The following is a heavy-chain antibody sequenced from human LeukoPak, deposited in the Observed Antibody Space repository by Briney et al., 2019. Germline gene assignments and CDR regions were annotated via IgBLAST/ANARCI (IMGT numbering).Heavy chain of an antibody. J-gene: IGHJ4*02. CDR3: ARDPGSSAFDY. V-gene: IGHV3-7*01. Sequence: GGSLRLSCEASGFTFDDYAMHWVRQAPGKGLEFVANINQDESVKNYVDSVKGRFTISRDNAENSLHLQMNSLRVEDTAVYYCARDPGSSAFDYWGQGTLVTVSS. CDR2: INQDESVK. D-gene: IGHD5/OR15-5a*01. CDR1: GFTFDDYA.